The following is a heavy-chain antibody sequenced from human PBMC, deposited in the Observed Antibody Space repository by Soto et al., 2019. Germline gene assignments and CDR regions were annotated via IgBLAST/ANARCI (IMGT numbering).Heavy chain of an antibody. V-gene: IGHV3-23*01. D-gene: IGHD3-22*01. J-gene: IGHJ3*01. CDR2: ISGSGGST. CDR1: GFTFSSYA. Sequence: GGSLRLSCAASGFTFSSYAMSWVRQAPGKGLEWVSAISGSGGSTYYADSVKGRFTISRDNSKNILYLQMDRLRPEDTAIYYCARQNYYESTSNYHGGALDEWGPGTVVTVSS. CDR3: ARQNYYESTSNYHGGALDE.